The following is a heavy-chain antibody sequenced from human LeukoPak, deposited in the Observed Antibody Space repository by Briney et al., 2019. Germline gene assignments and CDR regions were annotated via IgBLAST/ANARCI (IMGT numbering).Heavy chain of an antibody. CDR1: GGSISSGGYS. D-gene: IGHD3-10*01. Sequence: SETLSLTCAVSGGSISSGGYSWSWIRQPPGKGLEWIGEINHSGSTNYNPSLKSRVTISVDTSKNQFSLKLSSVTAADTAVYYCLGYYYGSGSYWDHWSDPWGQGTLVTVSS. CDR2: INHSGST. J-gene: IGHJ5*02. V-gene: IGHV4-30-2*01. CDR3: LGYYYGSGSYWDHWSDP.